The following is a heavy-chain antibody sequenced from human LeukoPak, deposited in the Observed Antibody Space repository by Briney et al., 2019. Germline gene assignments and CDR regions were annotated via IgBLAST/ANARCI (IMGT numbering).Heavy chain of an antibody. Sequence: PGGSLRLSCAASGFTVSSHFMSWIRQAPGKGLEWVSYISSSSSYTNYADSVKGRFTISRDNAKNSLYLQMNSLRAEDTAVYYCASQTAAAGRSYGMDVWGQGTTVTVSS. V-gene: IGHV3-11*03. CDR2: ISSSSSYT. CDR1: GFTVSSHF. CDR3: ASQTAAAGRSYGMDV. D-gene: IGHD6-13*01. J-gene: IGHJ6*02.